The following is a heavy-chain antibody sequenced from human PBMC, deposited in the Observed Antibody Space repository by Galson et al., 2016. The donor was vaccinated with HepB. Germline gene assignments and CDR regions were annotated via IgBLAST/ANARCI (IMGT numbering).Heavy chain of an antibody. CDR3: ATEIGPTLHHSHYRMDV. V-gene: IGHV1-69*13. CDR2: IVPVFGTG. CDR1: GGTFSSDV. Sequence: SVKVSCKASGGTFSSDVISWVRQAPGQGLEWMGGIVPVFGTGNYAQNFQDRVTITADESTSTVHMEVSSLRADDTAVYYCATEIGPTLHHSHYRMDVWGQGILVTVSS. J-gene: IGHJ4*02. D-gene: IGHD4-11*01.